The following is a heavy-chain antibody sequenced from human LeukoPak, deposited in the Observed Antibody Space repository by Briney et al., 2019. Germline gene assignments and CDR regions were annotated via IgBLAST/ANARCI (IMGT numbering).Heavy chain of an antibody. V-gene: IGHV3-21*01. CDR2: ISSTSGYM. CDR3: ARARTYDSSGPYYYYYAMDV. CDR1: GFTFSPYT. J-gene: IGHJ6*02. D-gene: IGHD3-22*01. Sequence: GGSLRLSCAASGFTFSPYTMNWVRQAPGKGLEWASSISSTSGYMYYADSVKGRFTISRDNAENSLYLQMNSLRAEDTAVYYCARARTYDSSGPYYYYYAMDVWGQGTTVTVSS.